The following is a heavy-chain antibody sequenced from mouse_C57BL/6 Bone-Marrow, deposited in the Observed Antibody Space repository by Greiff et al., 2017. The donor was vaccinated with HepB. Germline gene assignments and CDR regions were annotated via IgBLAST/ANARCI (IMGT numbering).Heavy chain of an antibody. D-gene: IGHD1-1*01. J-gene: IGHJ3*01. CDR2: IHPNSGST. CDR3: ASYYYGSSWFAY. CDR1: GYTFTSYW. V-gene: IGHV1-64*01. Sequence: QVQLKQPGAELVKPGASVKLSCKASGYTFTSYWMHWVKQRPGQGLEWIGMIHPNSGSTNYNEKFKSKATLTVDKSSSTAYMQLSSLTSEDSAVYYGASYYYGSSWFAYWGQGTLVTVSA.